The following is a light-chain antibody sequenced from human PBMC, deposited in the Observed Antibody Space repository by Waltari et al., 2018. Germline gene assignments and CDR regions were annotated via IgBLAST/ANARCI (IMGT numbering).Light chain of an antibody. CDR2: NGN. J-gene: IGLJ3*02. CDR3: SLYLGSGIWV. CDR1: SGSVSTTSY. Sequence: QAVVTQEPSLSVSPGGTVTLPCALSSGSVSTTSYPTWYQQTPGQPPRTLGSNGNARSSGVPDRFSGSILGNTAALTITGAQADDESAYYCSLYLGSGIWVFGGGTKLTVL. V-gene: IGLV8-61*01.